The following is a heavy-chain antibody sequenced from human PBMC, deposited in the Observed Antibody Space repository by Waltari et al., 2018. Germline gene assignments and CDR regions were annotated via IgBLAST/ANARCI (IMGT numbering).Heavy chain of an antibody. CDR3: ARLTEEGYCSGGSCRSGLDY. D-gene: IGHD2-15*01. J-gene: IGHJ4*02. Sequence: QVQLVQSGAEVKKPGSSVKVSCKASGGTFSSYAISWVRQAPGQGLEWMGGIIPSFGTANYAQKVQGRVTITADESTSTAYMELGSLRSEDTAGDYCARLTEEGYCSGGSCRSGLDYWGQGTLVTVSS. CDR2: IIPSFGTA. V-gene: IGHV1-69*12. CDR1: GGTFSSYA.